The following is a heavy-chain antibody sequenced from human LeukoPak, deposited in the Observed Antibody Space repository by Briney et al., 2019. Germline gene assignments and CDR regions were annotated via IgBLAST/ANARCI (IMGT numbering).Heavy chain of an antibody. Sequence: GGSLRLSCAASGFTFSNAWMSWVRQAPGKGLEWVGRIKSKTDGGTTDYAATGKGRFTISRDDKKNTLYLQMNSLKTEDTAVYYCTASYYYGSGSYYNEGWGQGTLVTVSS. V-gene: IGHV3-15*01. CDR3: TASYYYGSGSYYNEG. CDR1: GFTFSNAW. CDR2: IKSKTDGGTT. D-gene: IGHD3-10*01. J-gene: IGHJ4*02.